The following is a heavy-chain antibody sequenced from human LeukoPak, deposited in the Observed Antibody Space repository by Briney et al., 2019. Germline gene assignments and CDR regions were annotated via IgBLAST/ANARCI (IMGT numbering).Heavy chain of an antibody. D-gene: IGHD3-10*01. Sequence: PGGSLRLSCTASGFTFGDYAMSWVRQAPGKGLEWVGFIRSKAYGGTTEYAASVKGRFTISRDDSKSIAYLQMNSLKTEDTAVYYCTRDSGITMVRVLDYWGQGTLVTVSS. J-gene: IGHJ4*02. V-gene: IGHV3-49*04. CDR1: GFTFGDYA. CDR2: IRSKAYGGTT. CDR3: TRDSGITMVRVLDY.